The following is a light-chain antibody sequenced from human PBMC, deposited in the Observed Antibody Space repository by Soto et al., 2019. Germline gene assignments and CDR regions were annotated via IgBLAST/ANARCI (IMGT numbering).Light chain of an antibody. CDR3: QQRHNWPLP. CDR1: QSVSND. J-gene: IGKJ4*01. CDR2: DAS. Sequence: SAVTLSLSTGERATLSCRASQSVSNDLAWYQQKPGQSPRLLIYDASNRAAGIPARFSGSGSGTDFTLTISGLEPEDFAVYYCQQRHNWPLPFGGGTKAAIK. V-gene: IGKV3-11*01.